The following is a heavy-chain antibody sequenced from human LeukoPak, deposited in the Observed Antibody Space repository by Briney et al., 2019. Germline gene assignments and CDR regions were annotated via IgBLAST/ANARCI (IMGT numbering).Heavy chain of an antibody. V-gene: IGHV3-23*01. D-gene: IGHD3-10*01. CDR1: GFTFSSYV. Sequence: GGSLRLSCAASGFTFSSYVMFWVREAPGKGLEWVSYLTGSGGAADYADSVKGRFTTSRDNSKNTVYLQMNSLSAEDTAIYYCAKSHGSGSYIFDIWGQGTMVTVSS. CDR2: LTGSGGAA. CDR3: AKSHGSGSYIFDI. J-gene: IGHJ3*02.